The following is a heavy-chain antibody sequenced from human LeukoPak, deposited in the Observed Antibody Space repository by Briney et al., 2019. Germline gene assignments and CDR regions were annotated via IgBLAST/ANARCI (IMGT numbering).Heavy chain of an antibody. D-gene: IGHD1-26*01. CDR2: IYSGGST. CDR3: ARSQATRVGATPGY. Sequence: RTGGSLRLSCAASGFTVSSNYMSWVRQAPGKGLEWVSVIYSGGSTYYADSVKGRFTISRDNSKNTLYLQMNSLRAEDTAVYYCARSQATRVGATPGYWGQGTLVTVSS. V-gene: IGHV3-66*01. CDR1: GFTVSSNY. J-gene: IGHJ4*02.